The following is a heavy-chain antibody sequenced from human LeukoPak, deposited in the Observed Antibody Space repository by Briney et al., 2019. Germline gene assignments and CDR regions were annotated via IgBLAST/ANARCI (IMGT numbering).Heavy chain of an antibody. CDR3: ARHHAYYDSSGYYYQD. V-gene: IGHV4-39*01. CDR2: IYYSGST. D-gene: IGHD3-22*01. J-gene: IGHJ4*02. CDR1: GGSISSGSSF. Sequence: SETLSLTCTVSGGSISSGSSFWGWIRQPPGKGLEWIGSIYYSGSTYYNPSLKSRLTISVDTSKNQFSLKLSSVTAADTAVYYCARHHAYYDSSGYYYQDWGQGTLVTVSS.